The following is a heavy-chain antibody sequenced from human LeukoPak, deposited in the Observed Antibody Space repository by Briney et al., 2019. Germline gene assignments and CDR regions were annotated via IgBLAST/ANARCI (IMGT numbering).Heavy chain of an antibody. CDR3: ARSHSLYYYDASGPDAFDI. V-gene: IGHV3-7*01. D-gene: IGHD3-22*01. CDR2: TKQYGSEK. Sequence: GEPLPLSCAASGFIFKNYLNTWLRLPPGEGRELMANTKQYGSEKYYVDSMTGRITISSDHARRSLYLQMTSLRAEDTAMYYCARSHSLYYYDASGPDAFDIWGQGTMVTVSS. CDR1: GFIFKNYL. J-gene: IGHJ3*02.